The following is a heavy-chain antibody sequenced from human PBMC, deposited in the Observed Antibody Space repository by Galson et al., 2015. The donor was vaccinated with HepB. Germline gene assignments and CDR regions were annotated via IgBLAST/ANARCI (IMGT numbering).Heavy chain of an antibody. Sequence: SLRLSCAASGFTFSGYAMHWVRQAPGKGLEWVAVISYDGSNKYYADSVKGRFTISRDNSKNTLYLQMNSLRAEDTAVYYCAREGPSGYVFGYWGQGTLVTVSS. CDR3: AREGPSGYVFGY. CDR2: ISYDGSNK. V-gene: IGHV3-30-3*01. J-gene: IGHJ4*02. D-gene: IGHD5-12*01. CDR1: GFTFSGYA.